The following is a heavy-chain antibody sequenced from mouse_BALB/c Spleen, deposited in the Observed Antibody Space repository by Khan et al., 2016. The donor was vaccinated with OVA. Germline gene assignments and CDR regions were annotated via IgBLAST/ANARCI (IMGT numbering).Heavy chain of an antibody. CDR1: GFAFSDYY. D-gene: IGHD3-2*01. CDR2: IRNKANGYTT. CDR3: ARETARALTH. J-gene: IGHJ3*01. V-gene: IGHV7-3*02. Sequence: EVELVESGGGLVQPGGSLRLSCITSGFAFSDYYMSWVRQPPGKALEWLGYIRNKANGYTTEYSASVKGRFTISRDNSQSILYLQMNTLRAEDSATYHCARETARALTHWDQGTLVTVSA.